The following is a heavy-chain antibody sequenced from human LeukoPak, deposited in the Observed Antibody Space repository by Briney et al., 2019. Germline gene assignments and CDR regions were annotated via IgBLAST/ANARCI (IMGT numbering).Heavy chain of an antibody. CDR2: RSYDGSNK. CDR3: ARARGGNHRYPFDL. D-gene: IGHD3-16*02. J-gene: IGHJ4*02. V-gene: IGHV3-30*03. CDR1: GFTLSDYG. Sequence: PGRSLRLSCAVSGFTLSDYGMHWVRQAPGKGLEWVAVRSYDGSNKYYADSVKGRFTISRDNSKNILYLQMSSLRVEDTAVYYCARARGGNHRYPFDLWGQGTLVTVSS.